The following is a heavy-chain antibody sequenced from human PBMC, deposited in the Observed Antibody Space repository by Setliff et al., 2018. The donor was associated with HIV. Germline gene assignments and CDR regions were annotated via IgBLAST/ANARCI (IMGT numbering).Heavy chain of an antibody. CDR1: GGSISRFY. CDR2: INHSGST. D-gene: IGHD6-13*01. V-gene: IGHV4-34*01. Sequence: SETLSLTCTVSGGSISRFYWSWIRQPPGKGLEWIGEINHSGSTNYNPSLKSRVTISVDTSKNQFSLKLSSVTAADTAIYYCARGEGSRFLNGDDWFDPWGQGTLVTVSS. CDR3: ARGEGSRFLNGDDWFDP. J-gene: IGHJ5*02.